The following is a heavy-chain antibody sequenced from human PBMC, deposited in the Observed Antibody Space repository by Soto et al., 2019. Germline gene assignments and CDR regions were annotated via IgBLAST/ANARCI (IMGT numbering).Heavy chain of an antibody. D-gene: IGHD2-15*01. V-gene: IGHV3-7*01. Sequence: ESGGGLVQPGGSLRLSCAASGFTFTSYWMSWVRQAPGKGLEWVANIKQDGSEKYYVDSMKGRFTISRDNAKNSLYLQMNSLRAEDTAVYYCARDAPLYCSGGTCYWGFDYWGQGTLVTVSS. CDR3: ARDAPLYCSGGTCYWGFDY. CDR1: GFTFTSYW. J-gene: IGHJ4*02. CDR2: IKQDGSEK.